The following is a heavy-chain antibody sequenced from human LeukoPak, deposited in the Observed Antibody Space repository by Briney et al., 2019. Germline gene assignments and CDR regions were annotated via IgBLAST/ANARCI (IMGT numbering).Heavy chain of an antibody. Sequence: ASVKVSCKASGYTFTGYYLHWVRQAPGQGLEWMGWINPNSGGTNYAQTFQGRVTMTRDTSISTAYMELNRLRSDDAAVYYCARHAYYDSSVPPTDRTFDIWGQGTMVTV. J-gene: IGHJ3*02. CDR1: GYTFTGYY. CDR2: INPNSGGT. V-gene: IGHV1-2*02. D-gene: IGHD3-22*01. CDR3: ARHAYYDSSVPPTDRTFDI.